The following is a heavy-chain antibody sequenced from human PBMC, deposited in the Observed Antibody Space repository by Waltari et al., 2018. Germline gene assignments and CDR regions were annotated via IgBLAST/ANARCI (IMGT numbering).Heavy chain of an antibody. D-gene: IGHD3-9*01. CDR2: ISGDGEST. CDR1: GFTFVDYT. J-gene: IGHJ4*02. Sequence: EVQLVESGGVVVQPGGSLRLSCAASGFTFVDYTIHWVRQAPGKGLEWVSLISGDGESTYYADSVKGRFTISRDNTKNTLYVQMNSLRVEDTAVYYCARGGHVDWLPPDYWGQGTLVTVSS. CDR3: ARGGHVDWLPPDY. V-gene: IGHV3-43*01.